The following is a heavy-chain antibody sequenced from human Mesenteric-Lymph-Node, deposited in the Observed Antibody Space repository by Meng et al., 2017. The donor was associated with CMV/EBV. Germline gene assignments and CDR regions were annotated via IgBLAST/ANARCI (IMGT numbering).Heavy chain of an antibody. Sequence: GGSLRLSCAASGFTFSSYSMNWVRQAPGKGLEWVSYISSSSSTIYYADSVKGRFTISRDNAKNSLYLQMNSLRAEDTAVYYCARDPTRGRITIFGVVNSGQIDYWGQGTLVTVSS. J-gene: IGHJ4*02. V-gene: IGHV3-48*04. D-gene: IGHD3-3*01. CDR1: GFTFSSYS. CDR2: ISSSSSTI. CDR3: ARDPTRGRITIFGVVNSGQIDY.